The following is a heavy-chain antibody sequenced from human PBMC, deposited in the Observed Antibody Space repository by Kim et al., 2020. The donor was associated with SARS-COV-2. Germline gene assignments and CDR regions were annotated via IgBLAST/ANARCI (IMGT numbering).Heavy chain of an antibody. J-gene: IGHJ4*02. CDR3: ARGPGAAADPPYFDY. V-gene: IGHV1-46*01. CDR1: GYTFTSYY. Sequence: ASVKVSCKASGYTFTSYYMHWVRQAPGQGLEWMGIINPSGGSTSYAQKFQGRVTMTRDTSTSTVYMELSSLRSEDTAVYYCARGPGAAADPPYFDYWGQGTLVTVSS. D-gene: IGHD6-13*01. CDR2: INPSGGST.